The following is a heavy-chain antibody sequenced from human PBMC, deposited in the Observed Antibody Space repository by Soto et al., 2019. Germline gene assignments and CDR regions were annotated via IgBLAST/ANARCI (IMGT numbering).Heavy chain of an antibody. Sequence: GASVKVSCKASGYTFTSYGISWVRPAPGQGLEWMGWISAYNGNTNYAQKLQGRVTMTTDTSTSTAYMELRSLRSDDTAVYYCARGDNWGSPGDAFDIWGQGTMVTVSS. D-gene: IGHD7-27*01. CDR1: GYTFTSYG. V-gene: IGHV1-18*01. CDR2: ISAYNGNT. CDR3: ARGDNWGSPGDAFDI. J-gene: IGHJ3*02.